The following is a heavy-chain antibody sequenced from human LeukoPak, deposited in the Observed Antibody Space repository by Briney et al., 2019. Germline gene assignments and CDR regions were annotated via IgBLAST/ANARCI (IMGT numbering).Heavy chain of an antibody. Sequence: HPGRSVRLSCAASGFTFDHYAIHWVRQAPGEGLEWVSGISWNSGSIGYADSVKGRFTISRDNAKNSLYLQMNSLRAEDTALYYCAKAYYYDSSGSPPYFDYWGQGTLVTVSS. D-gene: IGHD3-22*01. CDR1: GFTFDHYA. CDR3: AKAYYYDSSGSPPYFDY. CDR2: ISWNSGSI. J-gene: IGHJ4*02. V-gene: IGHV3-9*01.